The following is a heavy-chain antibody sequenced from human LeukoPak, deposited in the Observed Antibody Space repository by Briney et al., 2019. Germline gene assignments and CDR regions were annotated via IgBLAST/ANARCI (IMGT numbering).Heavy chain of an antibody. V-gene: IGHV4-39*01. CDR1: GGSISSGIYY. J-gene: IGHJ4*02. CDR2: IYYSGNT. Sequence: PSETLSLTCTVSGGSISSGIYYWGWIRQPPGKGLEWIGSIYYSGNTYYNPSLKSRVIISVDTSKNQLSLKLNSVTAADTAVYYCARHVRQQLPPKAFDYWGQGTLVTVSS. D-gene: IGHD6-13*01. CDR3: ARHVRQQLPPKAFDY.